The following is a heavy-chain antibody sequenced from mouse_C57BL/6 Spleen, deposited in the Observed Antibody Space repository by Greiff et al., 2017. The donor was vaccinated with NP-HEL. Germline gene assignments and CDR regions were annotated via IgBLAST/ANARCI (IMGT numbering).Heavy chain of an antibody. J-gene: IGHJ3*01. D-gene: IGHD1-1*01. CDR1: GFSLTSYG. CDR2: IWSGGST. CDR3: ARNEEDYGSPFAY. V-gene: IGHV2-2*01. Sequence: VKLMESGPGLVQPSQSLSITCTVSGFSLTSYGVHWVRQSPGKGLEWLGVIWSGGSTDYNAAFISRLSISKDNSKSQVFFQMNSLQAEDTAIYYCARNEEDYGSPFAYWGQGTLVTVSA.